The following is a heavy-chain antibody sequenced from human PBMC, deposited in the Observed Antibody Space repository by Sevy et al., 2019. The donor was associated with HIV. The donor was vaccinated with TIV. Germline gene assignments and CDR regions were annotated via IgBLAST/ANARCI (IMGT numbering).Heavy chain of an antibody. V-gene: IGHV3-23*01. D-gene: IGHD4-17*01. CDR2: ISGSGGSA. CDR3: AKGLRGTTTNNWFDP. Sequence: GGSLRLSCAASGFPFSSYAMSWVRQAPGKGQEWVSTISGSGGSAYYADSVKGRFTISRDNSKNTLFLQMHSLRAEDTAVYYCAKGLRGTTTNNWFDPWGQGTLVTVSS. J-gene: IGHJ5*02. CDR1: GFPFSSYA.